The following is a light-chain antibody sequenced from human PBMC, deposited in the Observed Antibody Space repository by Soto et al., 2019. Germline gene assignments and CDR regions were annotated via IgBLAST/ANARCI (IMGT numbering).Light chain of an antibody. CDR3: QQYNNWPPIT. V-gene: IGKV3-15*01. Sequence: EIVMAQSPATLSVSPGERANLSCRASQSVSSNLAWYQQKPGQAPRLLIYGASTRSTGIPASFSGSGSWTEFSLTIGCLQSEDFAVYYCQQYNNWPPITFGQGTQLEIK. CDR1: QSVSSN. J-gene: IGKJ5*01. CDR2: GAS.